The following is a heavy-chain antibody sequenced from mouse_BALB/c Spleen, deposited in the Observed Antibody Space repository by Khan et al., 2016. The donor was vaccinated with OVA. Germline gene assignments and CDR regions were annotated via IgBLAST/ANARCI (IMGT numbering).Heavy chain of an antibody. D-gene: IGHD1-1*01. CDR1: GFTFSTYA. CDR2: ISSVGDYI. CDR3: TSDNYGPFAY. J-gene: IGHJ3*01. Sequence: EVELVESGGDLVKPGGSLKLSCSASGFTFSTYAMSWVRQTPEKRLEWVATISSVGDYIYYPDSVKGRFTISRDTAKNTLYLQMSSLRSEDTALYYCTSDNYGPFAYWGQGTLVTVSA. V-gene: IGHV5-9-1*01.